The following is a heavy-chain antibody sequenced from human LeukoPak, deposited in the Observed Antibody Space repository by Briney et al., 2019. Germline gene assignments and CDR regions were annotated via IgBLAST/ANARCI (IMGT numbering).Heavy chain of an antibody. CDR3: ARAFYDSSGYYPYYYYYYMDV. Sequence: ASVKVSCKASGYAFTSYGISWVRHAPGQGLEWMGWISAYNGNTNLAQKFQERVTMTTDTSTSTADMELRSLRSDDTAVYYCARAFYDSSGYYPYYYYYYMDVWGKGTTVTVSS. D-gene: IGHD3-22*01. CDR1: GYAFTSYG. CDR2: ISAYNGNT. V-gene: IGHV1-18*01. J-gene: IGHJ6*03.